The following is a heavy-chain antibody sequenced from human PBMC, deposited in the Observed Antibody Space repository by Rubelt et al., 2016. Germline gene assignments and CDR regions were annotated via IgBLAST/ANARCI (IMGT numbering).Heavy chain of an antibody. Sequence: AVSGFTFGDYGMHWVRQPPGKGLVWVSRINSDVSITNDADSVRGRFTISRDNAKNTLYLQMNSLRPEDTAVYYCARDREAVAGRGGDAFDIWGQGTKVTVSS. CDR3: ARDREAVAGRGGDAFDI. V-gene: IGHV3-74*01. CDR1: GFTFGDYG. D-gene: IGHD6-19*01. CDR2: INSDVSIT. J-gene: IGHJ3*02.